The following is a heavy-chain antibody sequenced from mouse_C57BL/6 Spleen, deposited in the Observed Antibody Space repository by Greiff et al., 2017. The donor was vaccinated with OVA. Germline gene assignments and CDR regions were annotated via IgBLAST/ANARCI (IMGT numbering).Heavy chain of an antibody. D-gene: IGHD2-1*01. CDR3: AREGIYYGNYGGVDY. J-gene: IGHJ2*01. CDR1: GYTFTSYW. CDR2: IDPNSGGT. Sequence: QVQLQQPGAELVKPGASVKLSCKASGYTFTSYWMHWVKQRPGRGLEWIGRIDPNSGGTKYNEKFKSKATLTVDKPSSTAYMQLSSLTSEDAAVYDCAREGIYYGNYGGVDYWGQGTTLTVSS. V-gene: IGHV1-72*01.